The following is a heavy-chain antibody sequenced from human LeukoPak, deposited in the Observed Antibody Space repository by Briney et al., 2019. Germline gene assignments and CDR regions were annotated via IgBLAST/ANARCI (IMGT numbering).Heavy chain of an antibody. Sequence: ASVKVSCKASGYTFTGYYMHWVRQAPGQGLEWMGWINPNSGGTNYAQKFQGRVTMTRDTSISTAYMELSRLRSDDTAVYYCARGAQVVPAARGYYYYMDVWGKGTTDTVSS. CDR2: INPNSGGT. J-gene: IGHJ6*03. V-gene: IGHV1-2*02. CDR1: GYTFTGYY. CDR3: ARGAQVVPAARGYYYYMDV. D-gene: IGHD2-2*01.